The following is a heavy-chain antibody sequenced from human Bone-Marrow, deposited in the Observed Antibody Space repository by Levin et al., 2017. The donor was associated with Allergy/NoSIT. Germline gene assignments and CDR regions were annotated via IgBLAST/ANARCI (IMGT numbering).Heavy chain of an antibody. J-gene: IGHJ4*02. V-gene: IGHV3-30-3*01. CDR3: ARGMENHYFDY. CDR2: ISYDGSNE. CDR1: TFRFSRYT. Sequence: GGSLRLSCAASTFRFSRYTMHWVRQAPGKGLEWVAAISYDGSNEIYADSVKGRFTISRDNSNNTLFVQMNSLRAEDTAVYYCARGMENHYFDYWGQGTLVTVSS. D-gene: IGHD1-14*01.